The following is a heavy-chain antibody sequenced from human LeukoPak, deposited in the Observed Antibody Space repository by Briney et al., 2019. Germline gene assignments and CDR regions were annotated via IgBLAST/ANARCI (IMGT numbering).Heavy chain of an antibody. CDR1: GGSISSSSYY. Sequence: PSETLSLTCTVSGGSISSSSYYWGWFSQPPGKGLEWIGSIYYSGSTYYNPSLKSRVTISVDTSKNQFSLKLSSVTAADTAVYYCARPAGDFWSGYYPYYFDYWGQGTLVTVSS. CDR3: ARPAGDFWSGYYPYYFDY. J-gene: IGHJ4*02. V-gene: IGHV4-39*01. CDR2: IYYSGST. D-gene: IGHD3-3*01.